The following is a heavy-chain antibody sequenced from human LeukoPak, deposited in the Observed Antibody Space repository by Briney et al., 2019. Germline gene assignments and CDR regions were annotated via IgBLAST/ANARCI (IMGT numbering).Heavy chain of an antibody. Sequence: SETLSLTCTVSGGSISSSSYYWGWIRQPPGKGLEWIGSIYYSGSTYYNPSLKSRVTISVDTSKNQFSLKLSSVTAADTAVYYCARGICSSTSCYAAGYWGQGTLVTVSS. CDR2: IYYSGST. CDR1: GGSISSSSYY. CDR3: ARGICSSTSCYAAGY. D-gene: IGHD2-2*01. V-gene: IGHV4-39*07. J-gene: IGHJ4*02.